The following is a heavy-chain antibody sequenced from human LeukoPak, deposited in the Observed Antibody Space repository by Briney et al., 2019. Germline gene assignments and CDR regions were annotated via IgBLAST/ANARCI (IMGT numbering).Heavy chain of an antibody. CDR3: ARRAPEDAFDI. V-gene: IGHV3-23*01. CDR2: ISGSGAGT. Sequence: PGGSLRLSCAASGFTFSSYALSWVRQAPGKGLEWVSAISGSGAGTYYADSVKGRFTISRDNAKNSLYLQMNSLRAEDTAVYYCARRAPEDAFDIWGQGTMVTVSS. CDR1: GFTFSSYA. J-gene: IGHJ3*02.